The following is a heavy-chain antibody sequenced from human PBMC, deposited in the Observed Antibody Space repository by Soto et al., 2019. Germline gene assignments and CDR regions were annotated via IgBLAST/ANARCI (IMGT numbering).Heavy chain of an antibody. D-gene: IGHD2-21*01. CDR1: GGPFSSQA. CDR2: IIPLLGST. Sequence: QVQVEQSGAEVKKPGSSLKVSCKTSGGPFSSQAFNWVRQARGHGLEWMGGIIPLLGSTTYAQKFQDRVTFTADESKRPVYLEVRSLRSEETAHYFCPMSDGPYFYYVIDVWGRGTTVTVSS. J-gene: IGHJ6*02. V-gene: IGHV1-69*01. CDR3: PMSDGPYFYYVIDV.